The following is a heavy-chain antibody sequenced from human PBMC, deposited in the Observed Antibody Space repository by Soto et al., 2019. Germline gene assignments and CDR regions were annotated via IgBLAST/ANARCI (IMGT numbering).Heavy chain of an antibody. Sequence: TLSLTCAVSGGSISSGGYSWSWIRQPPGKGLEWIGYIYYSGRTYYNPSLKSRVTMSVDTSKNQFSLKLSSVTVADTAVYYCARDRAYDKPYTRSYYLDSWGQGTLVTVSS. J-gene: IGHJ4*02. V-gene: IGHV4-31*11. CDR1: GGSISSGGYS. CDR2: IYYSGRT. CDR3: ARDRAYDKPYTRSYYLDS. D-gene: IGHD3-22*01.